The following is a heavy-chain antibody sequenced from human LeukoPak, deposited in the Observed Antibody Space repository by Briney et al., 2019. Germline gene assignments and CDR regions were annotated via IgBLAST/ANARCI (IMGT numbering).Heavy chain of an antibody. J-gene: IGHJ5*02. CDR1: GFSFTFYS. V-gene: IGHV3-21*01. CDR2: ISSHSSDI. Sequence: GSLRLSCAASGFSFTFYSMNWVRQAPGKGLEWVSSISSHSSDIYYADSVRGRFTISRDNAEHSLYLQMNSLRAEDTAVYYCASRVIVATIPGHWFDPWGQGTLVTVSS. CDR3: ASRVIVATIPGHWFDP. D-gene: IGHD5-12*01.